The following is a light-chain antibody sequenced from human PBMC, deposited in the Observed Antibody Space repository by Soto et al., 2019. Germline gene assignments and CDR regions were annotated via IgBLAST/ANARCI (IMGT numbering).Light chain of an antibody. Sequence: IALTQSPATLSLSPGDRATLSCRASQRVSSYYVSWYQQKPGQAPSLLIHGASIRASGIPARFSGSGSGTNFTLTISRLEPEDFAVYYCHQYDTSPYAFGQGTKLEIK. J-gene: IGKJ2*01. V-gene: IGKV3-20*01. CDR3: HQYDTSPYA. CDR2: GAS. CDR1: QRVSSYY.